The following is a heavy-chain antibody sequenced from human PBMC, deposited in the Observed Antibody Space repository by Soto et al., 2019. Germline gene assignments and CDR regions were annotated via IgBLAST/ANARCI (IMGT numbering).Heavy chain of an antibody. V-gene: IGHV5-51*01. Sequence: GESLKISCKGSGYSFTSYWIGWVRQMPGKGLEWMGIIYPGDSDTRYSPSFQGQVTISTDKSISTAYLQWGSLKASDTAMYYCARSSVPAALDAFDIWGQGTMVTVSS. CDR2: IYPGDSDT. CDR1: GYSFTSYW. D-gene: IGHD2-2*01. J-gene: IGHJ3*02. CDR3: ARSSVPAALDAFDI.